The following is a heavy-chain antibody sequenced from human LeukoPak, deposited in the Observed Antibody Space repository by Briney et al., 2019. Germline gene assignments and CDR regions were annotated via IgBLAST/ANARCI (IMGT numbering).Heavy chain of an antibody. D-gene: IGHD4-23*01. CDR3: ARMSVVTRCFGY. CDR2: INHSGST. J-gene: IGHJ4*02. Sequence: SETLSLTRAVYGGSFSGYYWSWIRQPPGKGLEWIGEINHSGSTNHNPSLKCRVTISVDTSKNQFSLALSSVTAADTAVYYCARMSVVTRCFGYWGQGTLVTVSS. V-gene: IGHV4-34*01. CDR1: GGSFSGYY.